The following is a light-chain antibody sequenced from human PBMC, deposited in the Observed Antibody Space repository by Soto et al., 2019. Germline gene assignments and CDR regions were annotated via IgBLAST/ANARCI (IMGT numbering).Light chain of an antibody. CDR2: AAS. CDR3: QKYNSAPPT. Sequence: DIQMTQSPSSLSASVGDRVTITCRASQGISNYLAWYQQKPGKVPKLLIYAASTLQSGVPSRFSGSGSGTYFTLTITSLQPEDVATYYFQKYNSAPPTFGQGTNVEIK. CDR1: QGISNY. V-gene: IGKV1-27*01. J-gene: IGKJ1*01.